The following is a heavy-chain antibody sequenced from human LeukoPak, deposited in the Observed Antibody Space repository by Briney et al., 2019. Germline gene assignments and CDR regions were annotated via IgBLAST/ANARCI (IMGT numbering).Heavy chain of an antibody. J-gene: IGHJ4*02. Sequence: SETLSLTCSVSGGSFSSSSYYWGWIRQPPGKGLEWIGSVHYSGSTYYNSSLKSRVTISVDTPKNQFSLKLNSVTAADTAVYYCARLRSLHFDYWGQGTRVTVSS. CDR1: GGSFSSSSYY. CDR2: VHYSGST. V-gene: IGHV4-39*01. CDR3: ARLRSLHFDY.